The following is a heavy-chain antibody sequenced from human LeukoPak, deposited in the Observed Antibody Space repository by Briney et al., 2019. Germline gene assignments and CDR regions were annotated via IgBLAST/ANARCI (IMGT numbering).Heavy chain of an antibody. J-gene: IGHJ1*01. Sequence: GGSLRLSCAASGLIFSGYAMGWVRQAPGKGLEWVSAISGIGDTTHYADSVKGRFTISRDNSKNTLFLQMDSLRGEDTAVYYCAKRVVVGATSPYSDFQHWGQGTLVTVSS. D-gene: IGHD1-26*01. CDR3: AKRVVVGATSPYSDFQH. V-gene: IGHV3-23*01. CDR2: ISGIGDTT. CDR1: GLIFSGYA.